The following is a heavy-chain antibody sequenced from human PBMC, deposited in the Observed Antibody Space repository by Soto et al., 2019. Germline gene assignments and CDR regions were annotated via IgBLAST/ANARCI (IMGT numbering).Heavy chain of an antibody. Sequence: ETLSLTCTVSVGSFSSGSYYWSWILQPPGKGLEWIGYIYYSGSTNYNPSLKSRVTISVDTSKNQFSLKLSSVTAADTAVYYCARARRAGGPLIDWFDPWGQGTLVTVSS. V-gene: IGHV4-61*01. CDR3: ARARRAGGPLIDWFDP. J-gene: IGHJ5*02. CDR2: IYYSGST. D-gene: IGHD2-8*01. CDR1: VGSFSSGSYY.